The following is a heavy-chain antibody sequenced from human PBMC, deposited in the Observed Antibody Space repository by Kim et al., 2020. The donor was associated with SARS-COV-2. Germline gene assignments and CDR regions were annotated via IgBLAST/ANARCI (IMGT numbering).Heavy chain of an antibody. D-gene: IGHD1-26*01. CDR2: ISSSSSYI. CDR3: ARDDVVGATLYYYGMDV. V-gene: IGHV3-21*01. J-gene: IGHJ6*02. CDR1: GFTFSSYS. Sequence: GGSLRLSCAASGFTFSSYSMNWVRQAPGKGLEWVSSISSSSSYIYYADSVKGRFTISRDNAKNSLYLQMNSLRAEDTAVYYCARDDVVGATLYYYGMDVWGQGTTVTVSS.